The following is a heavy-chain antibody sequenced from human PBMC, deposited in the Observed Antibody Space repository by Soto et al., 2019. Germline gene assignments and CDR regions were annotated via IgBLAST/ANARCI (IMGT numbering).Heavy chain of an antibody. CDR1: GFTFRNYP. D-gene: IGHD2-15*01. J-gene: IGHJ4*02. V-gene: IGHV3-30-3*01. CDR3: ARVKGMVAAFYFDY. CDR2: TSYDGSNE. Sequence: GGSLRLSCAASGFTFRNYPMHWVRQAPGKGLEWVAVTSYDGSNEYYADSVRGRFIISRDNSKNTVYLQMNSLRPEDTAVYYCARVKGMVAAFYFDYWGQGTLVTVSS.